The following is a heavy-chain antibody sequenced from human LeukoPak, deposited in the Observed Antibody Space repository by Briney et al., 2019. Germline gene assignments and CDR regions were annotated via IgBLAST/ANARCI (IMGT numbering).Heavy chain of an antibody. CDR1: GGSISSYY. V-gene: IGHV4-59*01. Sequence: SETLSLTCTVSGGSISSYYWSWIRQPPGKGLEWIGYIYYSGSTSYNPSLKSRVTISVDTSKNQISLKVRSVTAADTAVYYCARINYGDYWGQGTLVTVSS. CDR3: ARINYGDY. J-gene: IGHJ4*02. CDR2: IYYSGST.